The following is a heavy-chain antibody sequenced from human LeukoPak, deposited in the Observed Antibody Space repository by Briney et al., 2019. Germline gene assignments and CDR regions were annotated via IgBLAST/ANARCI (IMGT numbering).Heavy chain of an antibody. V-gene: IGHV4-34*01. CDR1: GGSFSDFY. D-gene: IGHD6-19*01. J-gene: IGHJ3*02. Sequence: SSETLSLTCTVYGGSFSDFYWNWIRQPPGKGLEWIGEINHSGSSNYNPSLKSRVTMSVDTSMNQFSLKLSSVTAADTAVYYCARPKAGYSSTDAFDIWGQGTMVTVSS. CDR2: INHSGSS. CDR3: ARPKAGYSSTDAFDI.